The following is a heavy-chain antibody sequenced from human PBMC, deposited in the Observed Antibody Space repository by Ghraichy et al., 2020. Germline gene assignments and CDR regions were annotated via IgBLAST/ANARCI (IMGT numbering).Heavy chain of an antibody. J-gene: IGHJ1*01. Sequence: SVNVSCKASGGTFSSYAISWVRQAPGQGLEWMGGIIPIFGTANYAQKFQGRVTITADKSTSTAYMELSSLRSEDTAVYYCARVIAVAGHRYFQHWGQGTLVTVSS. CDR1: GGTFSSYA. D-gene: IGHD6-19*01. V-gene: IGHV1-69*06. CDR3: ARVIAVAGHRYFQH. CDR2: IIPIFGTA.